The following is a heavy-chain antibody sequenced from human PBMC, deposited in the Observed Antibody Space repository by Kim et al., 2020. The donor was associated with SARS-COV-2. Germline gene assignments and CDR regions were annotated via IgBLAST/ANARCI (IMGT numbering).Heavy chain of an antibody. CDR2: TYYSGST. D-gene: IGHD3-22*01. J-gene: IGHJ6*02. CDR3: ARGLLSYDSSGYYGYYYYYGMDV. Sequence: SETLSLTCTVSGGSISSYYWSWIRQPPGKGLEWIGYTYYSGSTNYNPSLKSRVTISVDTSKNQFSLKLSSVTAADTAVYYCARGLLSYDSSGYYGYYYYYGMDVWGQGTTVTVSS. CDR1: GGSISSYY. V-gene: IGHV4-59*01.